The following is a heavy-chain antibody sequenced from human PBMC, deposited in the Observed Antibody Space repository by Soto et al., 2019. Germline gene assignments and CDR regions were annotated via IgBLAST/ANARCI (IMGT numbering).Heavy chain of an antibody. CDR3: AKRAEGCSGLSCYWWYFEY. CDR2: MSGSGGGT. Sequence: GGSLRLSCAASGFTFSDYAMSWVRQAPGKGLEWVSVMSGSGGGTRYADSVKGRFTISRDNSKNTLYLQMNGLRADDTAVYYCAKRAEGCSGLSCYWWYFEYWGQGSLVTVSS. V-gene: IGHV3-23*01. CDR1: GFTFSDYA. D-gene: IGHD2-15*01. J-gene: IGHJ4*01.